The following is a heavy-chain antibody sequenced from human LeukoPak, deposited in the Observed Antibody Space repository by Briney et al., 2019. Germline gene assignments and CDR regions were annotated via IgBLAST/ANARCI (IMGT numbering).Heavy chain of an antibody. V-gene: IGHV4-39*01. Sequence: SETLSLTCTVSGGSISSSSYYWGWIRQPPGKGLEWMGSIYYSGSTYYNPSLKRRVTISVDTSKNQFSLMLSSVTAADTAVYYCARHFRPYDYVWGSYRPYWYFDLWGRGTLVTVSS. CDR3: ARHFRPYDYVWGSYRPYWYFDL. CDR1: GGSISSSSYY. D-gene: IGHD3-16*02. J-gene: IGHJ2*01. CDR2: IYYSGST.